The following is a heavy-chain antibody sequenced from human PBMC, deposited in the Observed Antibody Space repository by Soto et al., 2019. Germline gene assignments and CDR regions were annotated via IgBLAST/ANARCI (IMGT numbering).Heavy chain of an antibody. CDR3: ARLGGYYQAFDQ. CDR2: IYYSGST. J-gene: IGHJ4*02. CDR1: GGSISGYY. D-gene: IGHD3-22*01. Sequence: PSETLSLTCTVSGGSISGYYWSWFRQPPGKGLEWIGYIYYSGSTTYTPSLKSRVTIAVDTSKNQFSLRLNSVTAADTAVYYCARLGGYYQAFDQWGQGSLVTVYS. V-gene: IGHV4-59*08.